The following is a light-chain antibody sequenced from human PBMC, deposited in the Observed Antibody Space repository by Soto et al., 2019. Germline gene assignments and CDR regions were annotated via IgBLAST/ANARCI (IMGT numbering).Light chain of an antibody. CDR2: GAS. Sequence: EIVLTQSPGTLSLSPGERATLSCRASQGIRNFYLAWYQQKAGQAPRLLIYGASSRATGIPDRFSGSGSGTDFTLTISRLEPEDFAIYYCQQYGTSLPHTFGRGTKLQIK. CDR3: QQYGTSLPHT. J-gene: IGKJ2*01. V-gene: IGKV3-20*01. CDR1: QGIRNFY.